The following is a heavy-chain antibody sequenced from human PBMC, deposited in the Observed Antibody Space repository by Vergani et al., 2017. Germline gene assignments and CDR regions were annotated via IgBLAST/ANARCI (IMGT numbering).Heavy chain of an antibody. D-gene: IGHD2-2*01. CDR3: ARDQFYAPARIVVVPPSGDY. Sequence: QVQLVQSGAEVKKLGSSVKVSCKASGGTFSSYAISWVRQAPGQGLEWMGGIIPIFGTANYAQKFQGRVTITADESTSTAYMELSSLRSEDTAVYYCARDQFYAPARIVVVPPSGDYWGQGTLVTVSS. CDR1: GGTFSSYA. J-gene: IGHJ4*02. CDR2: IIPIFGTA. V-gene: IGHV1-69*01.